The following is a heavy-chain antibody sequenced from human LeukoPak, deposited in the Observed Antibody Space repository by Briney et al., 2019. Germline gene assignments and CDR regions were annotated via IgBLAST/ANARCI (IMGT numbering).Heavy chain of an antibody. CDR3: ASWGPAAYCSNGSCS. J-gene: IGHJ5*02. Sequence: GGSLRLSCAASGLTFSSYWMTWVRQAPGKGLEWVANIKQDGSEKYYVDSVKGRFTISRGNAKNSLHLQMNSLRVEDTAVYYCASWGPAAYCSNGSCSWGQGTLVTVSS. D-gene: IGHD2-15*01. CDR1: GLTFSSYW. V-gene: IGHV3-7*01. CDR2: IKQDGSEK.